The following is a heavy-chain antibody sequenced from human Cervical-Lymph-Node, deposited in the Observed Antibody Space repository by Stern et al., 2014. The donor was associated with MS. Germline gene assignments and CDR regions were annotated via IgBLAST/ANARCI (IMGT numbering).Heavy chain of an antibody. J-gene: IGHJ2*01. CDR2: VYRTGTT. V-gene: IGHV4-4*07. CDR1: GDSISTYS. D-gene: IGHD1-26*01. Sequence: QLQLQESGPGLVKPSETLSLTCTVSGDSISTYSWSWIRQPAGKGLEWSGRVYRTGTTKLNSSFKYRLQISADISKNQFSLSLTSVTAADTAVYYCAREPPERIVTLVLGPPKLYLDLWGRGTLVTVSS. CDR3: AREPPERIVTLVLGPPKLYLDL.